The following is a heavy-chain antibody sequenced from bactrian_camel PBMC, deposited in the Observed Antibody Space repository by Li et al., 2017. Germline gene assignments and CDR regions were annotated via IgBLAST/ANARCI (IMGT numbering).Heavy chain of an antibody. CDR2: AYSGGLTT. V-gene: IGHV3S1*01. Sequence: HVQLVESGGGSVQAGRSLNLSCAISGYIGRTYCMGWFRRAPGKEREAVAAAYSGGLTTYYADSVKGRFTISVDNAKNSVCLQMNSLKPEDSAMYYCAAERSSSDCYPDSWSREIAYTYWGQGTQVTVS. CDR1: GYIGRTYC. D-gene: IGHD3*01. CDR3: AAERSSSDCYPDSWSREIAYTY. J-gene: IGHJ4*01.